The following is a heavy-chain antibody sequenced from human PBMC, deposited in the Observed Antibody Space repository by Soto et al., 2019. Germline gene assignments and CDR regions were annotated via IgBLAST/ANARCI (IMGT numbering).Heavy chain of an antibody. CDR2: IIPIFGTA. CDR1: GGTFSSYA. J-gene: IGHJ5*02. CDR3: ARSYYYDSIGYGLKGWLDP. V-gene: IGHV1-69*13. D-gene: IGHD3-22*01. Sequence: SVKVSCKPSGGTFSSYAISWVRHAPGQGLEWMGGIIPIFGTANSAQKFQGRVTITADESTSTAYMELSSLRSEDTAVYYCARSYYYDSIGYGLKGWLDPGGEGSRVTVSS.